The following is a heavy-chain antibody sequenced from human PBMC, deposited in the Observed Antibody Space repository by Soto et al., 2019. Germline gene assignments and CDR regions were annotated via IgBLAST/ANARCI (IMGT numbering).Heavy chain of an antibody. CDR2: ISGSSGTLEWVSFISGSSATT. Sequence: EVQLVESGGGLVQPGGSLRLSCAASGFTFSSYSMNWVRQAPGKGLEWVSLISGSSGTLEWVSFISGSSATTHYADSVKGRFTISRDNAENSLYLQMNSLRDEDTAVYYCATLGHYMDVWGKGTTVTVSS. CDR3: ATLGHYMDV. V-gene: IGHV3-48*02. CDR1: GFTFSSYS. J-gene: IGHJ6*03.